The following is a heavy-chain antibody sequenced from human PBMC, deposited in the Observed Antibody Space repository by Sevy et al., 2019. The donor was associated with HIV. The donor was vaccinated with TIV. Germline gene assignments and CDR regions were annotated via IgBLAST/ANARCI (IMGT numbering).Heavy chain of an antibody. Sequence: ASVKVSCKASGGTFSSYAISWVRQAPGQGLEWMGGLIPIVGTANYAQKFQGRVTITADESTSTAYMELSSLRSEDTAVYYCARDCSGGSCRRGYFQHWDQGTLVTVSS. D-gene: IGHD2-15*01. CDR1: GGTFSSYA. V-gene: IGHV1-69*13. J-gene: IGHJ1*01. CDR3: ARDCSGGSCRRGYFQH. CDR2: LIPIVGTA.